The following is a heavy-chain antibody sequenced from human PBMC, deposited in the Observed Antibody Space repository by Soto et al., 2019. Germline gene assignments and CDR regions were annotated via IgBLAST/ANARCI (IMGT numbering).Heavy chain of an antibody. J-gene: IGHJ4*02. CDR3: ARGNYDFWSGYPSENDY. Sequence: ASVKVSCKASGGTFSSYTISWVRQAPGQGLEWMGRIIPILGIANYAQKFRGRVTITADKSTSTAYMELSSLRSEDTAVYYCARGNYDFWSGYPSENDYWGQGTLVTVSS. CDR1: GGTFSSYT. V-gene: IGHV1-69*02. CDR2: IIPILGIA. D-gene: IGHD3-3*01.